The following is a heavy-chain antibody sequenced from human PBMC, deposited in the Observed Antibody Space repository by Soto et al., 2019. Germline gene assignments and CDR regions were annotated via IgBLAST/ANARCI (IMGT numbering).Heavy chain of an antibody. CDR3: AREGARLLGGNSDYYSTMDF. V-gene: IGHV4-30-4*08. J-gene: IGHJ6*02. CDR2: IYYSWDT. CDR1: GGSIISGDYY. Sequence: TLSLTCTVSGGSIISGDYYWSWIRQPPGKGLEWIGYIYYSWDTSYNPSLKSRVTISIDTSKNQLSLKLRSVPAAHKAFYYCAREGARLLGGNSDYYSTMDFWALGTSVTV. D-gene: IGHD6-25*01.